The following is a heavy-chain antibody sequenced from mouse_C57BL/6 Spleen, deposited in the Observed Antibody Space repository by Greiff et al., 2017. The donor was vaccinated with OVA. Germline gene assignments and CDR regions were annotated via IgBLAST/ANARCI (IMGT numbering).Heavy chain of an antibody. Sequence: EVKLQESGGGLVKPGGSLKLSCAASGFTFSDYGMHWVRQAPEKGLEWVAYISSGSSTIYYADTVKGRFTISRDNAKNTLFLQMTSLRSEDTAMYYCAKGSNSNYFDYWGQGTTLTVSS. CDR1: GFTFSDYG. J-gene: IGHJ2*01. CDR2: ISSGSSTI. V-gene: IGHV5-17*01. D-gene: IGHD4-1*01. CDR3: AKGSNSNYFDY.